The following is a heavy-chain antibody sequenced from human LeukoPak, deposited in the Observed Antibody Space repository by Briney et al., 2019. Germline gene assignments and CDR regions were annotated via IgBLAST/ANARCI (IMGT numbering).Heavy chain of an antibody. V-gene: IGHV3-7*01. J-gene: IGHJ5*02. D-gene: IGHD6-19*01. CDR2: IKEDGSEK. CDR3: ARSRGVAGTSEFDP. CDR1: GFTFSTYW. Sequence: GGSLRLSRTASGFTFSTYWMNWVRQAPGKGLEWVANIKEDGSEKYYVDSVKGRFTISRDNAKNSLYLQMNSLRPEDTAVYSCARSRGVAGTSEFDPWGQGTLVTVSS.